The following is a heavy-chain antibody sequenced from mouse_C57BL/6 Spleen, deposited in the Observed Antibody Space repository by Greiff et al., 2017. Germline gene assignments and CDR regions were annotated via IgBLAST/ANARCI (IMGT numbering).Heavy chain of an antibody. CDR3: ARGGGFDY. J-gene: IGHJ2*01. V-gene: IGHV1-72*01. Sequence: QVQLKQPGAGLVKPGASVKLSCTASGYTFTSYWLPWVRQRPGRGLEWIGWIDPNSGGTKYNEKFKSKDTLTVDKPSSTAYMQLSSLTSEDSAVYYCARGGGFDYWGQGTTLTVSS. CDR1: GYTFTSYW. CDR2: IDPNSGGT.